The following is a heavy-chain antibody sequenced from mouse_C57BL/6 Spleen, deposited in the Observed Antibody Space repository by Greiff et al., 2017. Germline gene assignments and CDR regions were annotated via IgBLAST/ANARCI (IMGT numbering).Heavy chain of an antibody. CDR2: IYPGGGYT. D-gene: IGHD4-1*01. CDR1: GYTFTNYW. CDR3: AREETGTEYYIDY. V-gene: IGHV1-63*01. J-gene: IGHJ2*01. Sequence: QVQLKQSGAELVRPGTSVKMSCKASGYTFTNYWIGWAKQRPGHGLEWIGDIYPGGGYTNYTEKFKGKATLTADKSSSTAYMQFSSLTSEGSAIYYCAREETGTEYYIDYWAKAPRSQSPQ.